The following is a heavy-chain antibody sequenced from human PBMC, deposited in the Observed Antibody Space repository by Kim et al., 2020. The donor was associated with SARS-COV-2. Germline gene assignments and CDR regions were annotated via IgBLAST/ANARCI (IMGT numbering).Heavy chain of an antibody. CDR3: ARKEEGYYGSGNYYKVLEK. V-gene: IGHV3-74*01. D-gene: IGHD3-10*01. CDR1: GFTFSRHW. CDR2: INSDRSTT. J-gene: IGHJ4*02. Sequence: GGSLRLSCAASGFTFSRHWMYWVRQVPGKGLVWVSRINSDRSTTTYADSVKGRFTISRDNAKNTVYLQMSSLKAEDTAVYYCARKEEGYYGSGNYYKVLEKWGQGTLVTVSS.